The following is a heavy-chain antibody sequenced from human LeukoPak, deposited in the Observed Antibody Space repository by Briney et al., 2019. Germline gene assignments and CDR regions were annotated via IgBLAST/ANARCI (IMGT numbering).Heavy chain of an antibody. D-gene: IGHD3-10*01. V-gene: IGHV4-61*02. J-gene: IGHJ4*02. CDR1: GGSISSGSYY. Sequence: SETLSLTCTVSGGSISSGSYYWSWIRQPAGKGLEWIGRIYTSGSTNYNPSLKSRVTISVDTSKNQFSLKLSSVTAADTAVYYCARDRGLAYFDYWGQGTLVTVSS. CDR2: IYTSGST. CDR3: ARDRGLAYFDY.